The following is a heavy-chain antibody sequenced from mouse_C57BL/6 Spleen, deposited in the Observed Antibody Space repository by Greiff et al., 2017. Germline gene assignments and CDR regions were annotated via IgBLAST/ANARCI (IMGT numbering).Heavy chain of an antibody. Sequence: QVQLKESGPGLVQPSQSLSITCTVSGFSLTSYGVHWVRQSPGKGLEWLGVIWRGGSTDYNAAFMSRLSITKDNSKSQVFFKMNSLQAEDTAIYYCAIPYDYDDGENYAMDYWGQGTSVTVSS. CDR3: AIPYDYDDGENYAMDY. CDR2: IWRGGST. V-gene: IGHV2-5*01. J-gene: IGHJ4*01. CDR1: GFSLTSYG. D-gene: IGHD2-4*01.